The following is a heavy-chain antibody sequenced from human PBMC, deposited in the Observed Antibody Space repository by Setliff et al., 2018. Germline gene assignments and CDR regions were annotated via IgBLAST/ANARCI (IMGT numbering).Heavy chain of an antibody. D-gene: IGHD5-18*01. CDR3: ARLGYSDAFDI. CDR2: VYCGDSDT. J-gene: IGHJ3*02. CDR1: EYTFTNYW. V-gene: IGHV5-51*01. Sequence: GESLKISCKASEYTFTNYWIGWVRQMPGKGLEWMGVVYCGDSDTRYSPSFQGQVTMSADKSISSAYLQWSSLKASDTAMYYCARLGYSDAFDIWGQGTMVIVSS.